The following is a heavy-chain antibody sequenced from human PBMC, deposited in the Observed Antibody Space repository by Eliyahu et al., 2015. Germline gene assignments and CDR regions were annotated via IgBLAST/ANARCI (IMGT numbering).Heavy chain of an antibody. J-gene: IGHJ6*03. CDR2: TSYDGAKN. V-gene: IGHV3-30-3*01. CDR3: ARDTGTGYGNYYFYHMDV. CDR1: GFIFSNYA. D-gene: IGHD5-12*01. Sequence: VVQPGTSLRLSCAASGFIFSNYAIXWVRQAPGKGLEWVAVTSYDGAKNFYGGSVRGRFTISRDNSKNTVYVQMNSLRPEDTAVYYCARDTGTGYGNYYFYHMDVWGKGTTVIVSS.